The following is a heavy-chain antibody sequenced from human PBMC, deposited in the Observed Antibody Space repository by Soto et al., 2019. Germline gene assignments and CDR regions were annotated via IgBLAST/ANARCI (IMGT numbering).Heavy chain of an antibody. V-gene: IGHV4-34*01. CDR3: AAHLKTTVTAYWYFDL. CDR1: GGSFSGYY. CDR2: INHSGST. D-gene: IGHD4-17*01. J-gene: IGHJ2*01. Sequence: QVHLQQWGAGLLKPSETLSLTCAVYGGSFSGYYWSWIRQPPGKGLEWIGEINHSGSTNFNPSLKGRVSISVDTSKKQFSLKLSSVTAADTAVYYCAAHLKTTVTAYWYFDLWGRGTLVTVSS.